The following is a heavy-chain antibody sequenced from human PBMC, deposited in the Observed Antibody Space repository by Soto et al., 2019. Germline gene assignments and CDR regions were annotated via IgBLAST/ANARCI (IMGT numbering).Heavy chain of an antibody. Sequence: ASVKVSCKASGYTFTSYAMHWVRQAPGQRLEWMGWINAGNGNTKYSQKFQGRVTITRDTSASTAYMELSSLRSEDTAVYYCARDPYCISTSCFSAGAFDIWGQGTMVTVSS. CDR3: ARDPYCISTSCFSAGAFDI. V-gene: IGHV1-3*01. CDR2: INAGNGNT. D-gene: IGHD2-2*01. J-gene: IGHJ3*02. CDR1: GYTFTSYA.